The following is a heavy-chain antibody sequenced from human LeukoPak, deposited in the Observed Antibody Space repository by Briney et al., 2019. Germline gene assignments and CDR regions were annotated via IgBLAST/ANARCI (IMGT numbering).Heavy chain of an antibody. J-gene: IGHJ4*02. Sequence: PGGSLRLSCAASGFTFSDYYMSWVRQAPGKGLEWVSGISWNSGSIGYADSVKGRFTISRDNAKNSLYLQMNSLRAEDTALYYCAKDSGVGYYFDYWGQGTLVTVSS. V-gene: IGHV3-9*01. CDR3: AKDSGVGYYFDY. CDR1: GFTFSDYY. D-gene: IGHD1-26*01. CDR2: ISWNSGSI.